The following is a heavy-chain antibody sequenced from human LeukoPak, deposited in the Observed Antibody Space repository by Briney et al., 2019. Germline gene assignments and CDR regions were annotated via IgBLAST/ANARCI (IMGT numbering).Heavy chain of an antibody. V-gene: IGHV4-39*01. Sequence: SETLSLTCTVSGGSISSSSYYWGWIRQPPGKGLEWIGSIYYSGSTYYNPSLKSRVTISVDTSKNQFSLKLSSVTAADTAVYYCARCKGPNAFDIWGQGTMVTVSS. CDR1: GGSISSSSYY. CDR2: IYYSGST. J-gene: IGHJ3*02. CDR3: ARCKGPNAFDI.